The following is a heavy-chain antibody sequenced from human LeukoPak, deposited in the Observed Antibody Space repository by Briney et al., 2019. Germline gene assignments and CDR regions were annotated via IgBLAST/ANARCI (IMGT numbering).Heavy chain of an antibody. CDR2: INPNSGGT. CDR3: ARWSYYYDISGYYS. V-gene: IGHV1-2*06. CDR1: GYTFTGYY. J-gene: IGHJ4*02. D-gene: IGHD3-22*01. Sequence: ASVKVSCKASGYTFTGYYMHWVRQAPGQGLEWMGRINPNSGGTSYAQKFQGRVTMTRDTSISTAYMELSRLTSDDTAVYFCARWSYYYDISGYYSWGQGTLVTVSS.